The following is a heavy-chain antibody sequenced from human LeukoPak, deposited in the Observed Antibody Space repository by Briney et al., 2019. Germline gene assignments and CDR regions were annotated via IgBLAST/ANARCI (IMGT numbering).Heavy chain of an antibody. J-gene: IGHJ5*02. Sequence: QTGGSLRLSCVASGFTFNSDWMHWVRQAPGEGLVWVSSIHPDGSIPQYADSVKGRFTISRDNAKNTLYLQINSLRVEDTAVYYCVRYYYESDSRNWFDPWGQGTLVTVSS. CDR2: IHPDGSIP. CDR1: GFTFNSDW. V-gene: IGHV3-74*01. CDR3: VRYYYESDSRNWFDP. D-gene: IGHD3-10*01.